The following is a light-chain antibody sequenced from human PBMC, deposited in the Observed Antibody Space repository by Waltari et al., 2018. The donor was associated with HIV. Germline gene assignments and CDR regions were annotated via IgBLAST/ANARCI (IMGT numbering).Light chain of an antibody. CDR2: DNN. V-gene: IGLV1-51*01. CDR3: GTWDSSLSVVV. CDR1: SSNIGNNY. J-gene: IGLJ3*02. Sequence: QSVLTPPPSVSAAPGQKVTISCSGRSSNIGNNYVSWYQQLPGTAPKLLIHDNNKRPSGIPDRFSGSKSGTSATLGITGLQTGDEADYYCGTWDSSLSVVVFGGGTKLTVL.